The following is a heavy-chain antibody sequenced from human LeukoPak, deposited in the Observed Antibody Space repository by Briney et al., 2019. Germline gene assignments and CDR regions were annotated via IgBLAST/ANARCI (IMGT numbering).Heavy chain of an antibody. CDR3: ASVMTGSIFDY. Sequence: SETLSLTCTVSGGSISRTSYHWGWIRQPPGKDLEWIGSIYYSGSTYYNPSIKSRVTISVDTSKNQFSLRLSSVTAADTAVYYCASVMTGSIFDYWGQGTLVTVSS. J-gene: IGHJ4*02. D-gene: IGHD1-1*01. V-gene: IGHV4-39*01. CDR1: GGSISRTSYH. CDR2: IYYSGST.